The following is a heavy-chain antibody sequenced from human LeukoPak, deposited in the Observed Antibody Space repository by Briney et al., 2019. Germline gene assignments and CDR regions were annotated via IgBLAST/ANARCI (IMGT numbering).Heavy chain of an antibody. J-gene: IGHJ1*01. D-gene: IGHD2-15*01. CDR3: ARDINCSGGSCLAYFQH. CDR1: GYTFTGYY. V-gene: IGHV1-2*02. CDR2: TNPNSGGT. Sequence: WASVKVSCKASGYTFTGYYMHWVRQAPGQGLEWMGWTNPNSGGTNYAQKFQGRVTMTRDTSVSTAYMELSRLRSDDTAVYYCARDINCSGGSCLAYFQHWGQGTLVTVSS.